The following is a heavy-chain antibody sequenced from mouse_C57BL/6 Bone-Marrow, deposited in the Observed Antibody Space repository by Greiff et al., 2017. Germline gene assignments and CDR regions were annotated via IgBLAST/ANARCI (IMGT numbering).Heavy chain of an antibody. CDR1: GFNIKNTY. Sequence: EVQLQQSVAELVRPGASVKLSCTASGFNIKNTYMHWVKQRHEQGLEWIGRIDPANGNTKYAPTFPGKATITADTSSTTAYLQRSSLTSEDTAIYYCGRLIYYYGSSCAMDYGGQGTSVTVSS. CDR3: GRLIYYYGSSCAMDY. V-gene: IGHV14-3*01. D-gene: IGHD1-1*01. CDR2: IDPANGNT. J-gene: IGHJ4*01.